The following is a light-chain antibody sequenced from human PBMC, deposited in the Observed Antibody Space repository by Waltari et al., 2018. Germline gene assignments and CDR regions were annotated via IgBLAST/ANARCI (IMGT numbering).Light chain of an antibody. CDR2: DTS. J-gene: IGKJ1*01. CDR1: QSVSKW. Sequence: DVQMTQSPSTLSASPGDKVTITCRASQSVSKWVAWYQMKPETAPKLLIYDTSTLDGGVPSRFSGSGSETEFTLTISSLQPDDFGSYHCQQYNTFTGSFGQGTKVEV. CDR3: QQYNTFTGS. V-gene: IGKV1-5*01.